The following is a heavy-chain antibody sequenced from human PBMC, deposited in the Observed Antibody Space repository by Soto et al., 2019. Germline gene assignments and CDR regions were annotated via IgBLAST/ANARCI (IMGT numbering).Heavy chain of an antibody. D-gene: IGHD3-16*02. CDR1: GYTFSRFT. Sequence: QAQLVQSGAEVKKPGASVKISCRASGYTFSRFTIHWVRQAPGQRLEWMGWINIGSGDTKYPQQFQGSVNIMREISANTVSMELSSLRSEDTAVYFCAREPPPLWQLSSDYFYYGMDVWGQWTTITVSS. CDR3: AREPPPLWQLSSDYFYYGMDV. V-gene: IGHV1-3*04. J-gene: IGHJ6*02. CDR2: INIGSGDT.